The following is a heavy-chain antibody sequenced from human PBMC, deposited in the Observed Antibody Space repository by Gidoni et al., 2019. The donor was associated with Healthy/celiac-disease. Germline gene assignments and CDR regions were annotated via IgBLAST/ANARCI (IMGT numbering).Heavy chain of an antibody. CDR1: GFTFDDYA. D-gene: IGHD6-19*01. CDR2: ISWNSGSI. V-gene: IGHV3-9*01. Sequence: EVQLVESGGGLVQPGRSLRLSCAASGFTFDDYAMHWVRQAPGKGLEWVSGISWNSGSIGYADSVKGRFTISRDNAKNSLYLQMNSLRAEDTALYYCAKESGSGWYLFDYWGQGTLVTVSS. J-gene: IGHJ4*02. CDR3: AKESGSGWYLFDY.